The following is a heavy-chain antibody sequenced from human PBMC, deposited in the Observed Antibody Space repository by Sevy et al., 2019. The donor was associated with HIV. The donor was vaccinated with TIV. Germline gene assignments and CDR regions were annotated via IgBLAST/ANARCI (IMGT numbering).Heavy chain of an antibody. D-gene: IGHD2-15*01. CDR1: GFTFSSHG. Sequence: GGSLRLSCAASGFTFSSHGMHWVRRAPGKGLEWVGLISFDGNKRYYPDSVKGCFTISRDNSKKTMYLQLNELRAEDTAVYYFAKGEGYCSGGSCNQGVSWGQGTLVTVSS. CDR2: ISFDGNKR. CDR3: AKGEGYCSGGSCNQGVS. J-gene: IGHJ5*02. V-gene: IGHV3-30*18.